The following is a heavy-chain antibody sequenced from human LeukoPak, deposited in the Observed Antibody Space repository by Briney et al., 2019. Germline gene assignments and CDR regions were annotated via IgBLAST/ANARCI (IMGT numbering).Heavy chain of an antibody. D-gene: IGHD2-2*01. CDR2: ISSSGSTI. CDR3: AKAHCSPTSCSRIDY. V-gene: IGHV3-48*03. CDR1: GFTFSSYE. Sequence: PGGSLRLSCAASGFTFSSYEMNWVRQAPGTGLEWVSYISSSGSTIYYADSVKGRFTISRDNSKNTVYLQMSGLRAEDTALYYCAKAHCSPTSCSRIDYWGQGTLVTVSS. J-gene: IGHJ4*02.